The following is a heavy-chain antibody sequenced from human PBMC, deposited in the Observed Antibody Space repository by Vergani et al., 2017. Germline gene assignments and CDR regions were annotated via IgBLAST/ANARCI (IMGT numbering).Heavy chain of an antibody. V-gene: IGHV4-59*13. CDR3: ARDSAGYCSGGSCRRGGMDV. D-gene: IGHD2-15*01. CDR1: GGSFNTYY. CDR2: IYSTGST. J-gene: IGHJ6*02. Sequence: QVQLEESGPGLVKPSETLSLTCTVSGGSFNTYYWSWIRQSPGKGLEWIGYIYSTGSTNYNPSFKNRVTMSVDTSKNQFSLKLSSVTAADTAVYYCARDSAGYCSGGSCRRGGMDVWGQGTTVTVSS.